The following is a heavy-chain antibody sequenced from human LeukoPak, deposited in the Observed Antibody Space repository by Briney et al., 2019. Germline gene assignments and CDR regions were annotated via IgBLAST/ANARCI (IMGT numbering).Heavy chain of an antibody. CDR3: ARGIANYYYYYMGV. Sequence: ASVKVSCKASGYTFTSYGISWVRQAPGQGLEWMGWISAYNGNTNYAQKLQGRVTMTTDTSTSTAYMELRSLRSDDTAVYYCARGIANYYYYYMGVWGKGTTVTVSS. D-gene: IGHD6-13*01. J-gene: IGHJ6*03. V-gene: IGHV1-18*01. CDR2: ISAYNGNT. CDR1: GYTFTSYG.